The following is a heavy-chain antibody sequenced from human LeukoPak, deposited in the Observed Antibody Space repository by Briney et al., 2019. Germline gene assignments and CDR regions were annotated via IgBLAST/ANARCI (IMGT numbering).Heavy chain of an antibody. D-gene: IGHD3-22*01. Sequence: SETLSLTCTVSGGSISSGGYYWSWIRQPPGKGLEWIGYIYYSGSTNYNPSLKSRVTISVDTSKNQFSLKLSSVTAADTAVYYCARSYDSSGYPWYFDLWGRGTLVTVSS. V-gene: IGHV4-61*08. CDR2: IYYSGST. J-gene: IGHJ2*01. CDR1: GGSISSGGYY. CDR3: ARSYDSSGYPWYFDL.